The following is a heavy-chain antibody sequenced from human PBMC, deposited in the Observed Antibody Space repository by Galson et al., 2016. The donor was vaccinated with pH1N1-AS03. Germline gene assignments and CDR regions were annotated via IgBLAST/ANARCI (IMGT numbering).Heavy chain of an antibody. CDR2: IHPGGDT. D-gene: IGHD3-3*01. CDR3: AGDEGFANGINV. Sequence: SLRLSCAASGFTFSSYEMNWVRQAPGKGLEWVSVIHPGGDTYNADSVKGRFTISRDNFESMVYLQMNSLRPEDTAVYYCAGDEGFANGINVWGQGTTVTVSS. V-gene: IGHV3-66*02. J-gene: IGHJ6*02. CDR1: GFTFSSYE.